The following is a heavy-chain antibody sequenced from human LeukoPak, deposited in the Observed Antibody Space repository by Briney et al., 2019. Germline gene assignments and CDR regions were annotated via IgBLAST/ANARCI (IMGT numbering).Heavy chain of an antibody. V-gene: IGHV5-51*01. CDR1: GYRFANYW. CDR3: ARLGGNYYDSSGYYPADY. J-gene: IGHJ4*02. Sequence: GESLKISCKGSGYRFANYWIGWVRQMPGKGLEWMGIIYPGDSDTRYSPSSQGHVTISADKSIRTAFLQWSSLQASDNAMYYCARLGGNYYDSSGYYPADYWGQGTLVTVSS. CDR2: IYPGDSDT. D-gene: IGHD3-22*01.